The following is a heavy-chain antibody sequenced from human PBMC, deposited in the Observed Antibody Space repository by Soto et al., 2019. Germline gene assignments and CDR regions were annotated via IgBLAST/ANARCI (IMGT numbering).Heavy chain of an antibody. Sequence: GGSLRLSCAASGFTFSSYAMGWVRQGPGKGLEWVAVVSIGGSTHYADSVRGRFTISRDNSKNTLSLQMNSLTAEDTAVYFCAKRHGAGGHFDYWGQGALVTVSS. J-gene: IGHJ4*02. CDR3: AKRHGAGGHFDY. CDR2: VSIGGST. V-gene: IGHV3-23*01. CDR1: GFTFSSYA. D-gene: IGHD2-8*01.